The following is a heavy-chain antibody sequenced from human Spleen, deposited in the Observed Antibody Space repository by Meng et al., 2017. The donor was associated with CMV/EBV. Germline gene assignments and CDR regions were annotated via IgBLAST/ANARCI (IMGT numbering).Heavy chain of an antibody. D-gene: IGHD7-27*01. Sequence: ASVKVSCKASGYTFTGCYLHWVRQAPGQGLEWMGWINPDSGDTDYAQKFQGRVTMIRDTSVTTAYMELSRLKSDDAAVYYCARDNNWGPDYWGQGTLVTVSS. CDR2: INPDSGDT. CDR1: GYTFTGCY. J-gene: IGHJ4*02. CDR3: ARDNNWGPDY. V-gene: IGHV1-2*02.